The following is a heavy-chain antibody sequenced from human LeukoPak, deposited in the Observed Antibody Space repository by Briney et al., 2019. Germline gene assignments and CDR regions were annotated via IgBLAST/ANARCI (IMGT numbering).Heavy chain of an antibody. CDR2: IYYSGST. CDR1: GGSISSYY. CDR3: ARTTPSVWGSYRYFDY. Sequence: PSETLSLTRTVSGGSISSYYWSWIRQPPGKGLEWIGYIYYSGSTNYNPSLKSRVTISVDTSKNQFSLKLSSVTAADTAVYYCARTTPSVWGSYRYFDYWGQGTLVTVSS. V-gene: IGHV4-59*01. D-gene: IGHD3-16*02. J-gene: IGHJ4*02.